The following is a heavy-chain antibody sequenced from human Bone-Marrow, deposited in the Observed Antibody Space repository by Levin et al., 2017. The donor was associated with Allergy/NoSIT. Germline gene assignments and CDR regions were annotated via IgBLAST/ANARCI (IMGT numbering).Heavy chain of an antibody. CDR2: IYYTGST. Sequence: SETLSLTCTVSGGSVSSGRYYWSWIRQPPGKGLEWIGYIYYTGSTNYNSSLKSRVTISVDTSKNQFSLNLNSVTAADTAVYYCARDHNYEKAFDIWGQGRMVSVSS. J-gene: IGHJ3*02. CDR3: ARDHNYEKAFDI. V-gene: IGHV4-61*01. D-gene: IGHD4-11*01. CDR1: GGSVSSGRYY.